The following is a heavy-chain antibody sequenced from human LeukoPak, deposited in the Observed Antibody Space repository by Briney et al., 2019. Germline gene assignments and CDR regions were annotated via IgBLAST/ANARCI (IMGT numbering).Heavy chain of an antibody. CDR2: ISGSGGST. CDR3: AKLSMITFGGVIVSLFDY. V-gene: IGHV3-23*01. Sequence: GGSLRLSCAASGFTFSSYAMSWVRQAPGKGLEWVSAISGSGGSTYYADSVKGRFTISRDNTKNTLYLQMNSLRAEDTAVYYCAKLSMITFGGVIVSLFDYWGQGTLVTVSS. J-gene: IGHJ4*02. CDR1: GFTFSSYA. D-gene: IGHD3-16*02.